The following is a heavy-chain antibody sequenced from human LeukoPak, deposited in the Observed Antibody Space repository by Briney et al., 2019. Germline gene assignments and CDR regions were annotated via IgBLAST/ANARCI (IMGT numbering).Heavy chain of an antibody. Sequence: PGGSLRLSCAASGLTFSSYGMHWVRQAPGKGLEWVAFIRYDGSNKYYADSVKGQFTISRDNSKNTLYLQMNSLRAEDTAVYYCAKERHTQYYFDYWGQGTLVTVSS. CDR3: AKERHTQYYFDY. J-gene: IGHJ4*02. CDR2: IRYDGSNK. V-gene: IGHV3-30*02. CDR1: GLTFSSYG.